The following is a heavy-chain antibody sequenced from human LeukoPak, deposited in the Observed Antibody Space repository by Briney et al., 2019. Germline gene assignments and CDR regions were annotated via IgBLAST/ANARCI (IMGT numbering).Heavy chain of an antibody. D-gene: IGHD6-19*01. CDR1: GFSFNTYT. CDR2: LSSTNTYI. CDR3: ARYTSGWNGLYSWNMDV. J-gene: IGHJ6*03. V-gene: IGHV3-21*01. Sequence: GGSLRLSCAASGFSFNTYTMNWVRQAPGKGLEWVSYLSSTNTYISYADSVKGRFTISRDNSKNSLYLQMNSLRAEDTAVYYCARYTSGWNGLYSWNMDVWGRGTTVIVS.